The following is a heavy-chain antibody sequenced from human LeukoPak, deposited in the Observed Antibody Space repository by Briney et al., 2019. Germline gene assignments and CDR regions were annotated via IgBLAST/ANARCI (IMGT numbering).Heavy chain of an antibody. CDR1: GGSITSYY. CDR2: IFPSGST. D-gene: IGHD3-16*01. J-gene: IGHJ6*02. Sequence: SETLSLTCTVSGGSITSYYWSWIRQPAGKGLEWIGRIFPSGSTNYNPSLKSRVTMSVDTSKNQISLKLSSVTAADTAVYYCARDMMAIIGYYYLMDVWGQGTTVTVPS. V-gene: IGHV4-4*07. CDR3: ARDMMAIIGYYYLMDV.